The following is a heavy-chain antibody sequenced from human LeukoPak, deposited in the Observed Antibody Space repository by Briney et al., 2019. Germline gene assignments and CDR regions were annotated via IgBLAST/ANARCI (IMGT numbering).Heavy chain of an antibody. V-gene: IGHV4-39*02. CDR3: ATTRYNWNSCFDP. D-gene: IGHD1-7*01. CDR2: IYYSGST. J-gene: IGHJ5*02. Sequence: GSLRLSCAASGFTFSNAYMNWIRQPPGKGLEWIGSIYYSGSTYYNPSLRSRVTISADTSKNLFSLKLNSVTAADTAVYYCATTRYNWNSCFDPWGQGTLVTVSS. CDR1: GFTFSNAY.